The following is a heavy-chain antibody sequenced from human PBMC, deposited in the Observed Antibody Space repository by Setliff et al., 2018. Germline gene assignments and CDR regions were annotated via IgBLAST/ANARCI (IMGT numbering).Heavy chain of an antibody. D-gene: IGHD3-3*01. CDR3: RFWSSYYKNDY. CDR2: SNHSGNT. Sequence: SETLSLTCRVYGESFSNNYWSWIRQPPGKGLEWIGESNHSGNTTNXXSLKSRLTMSVDTSKNQFSLKLTSVTAADTAVYYCRFWSSYYKNDYWAQGTLVTVSS. J-gene: IGHJ4*02. CDR1: GESFSNNY. V-gene: IGHV4-34*01.